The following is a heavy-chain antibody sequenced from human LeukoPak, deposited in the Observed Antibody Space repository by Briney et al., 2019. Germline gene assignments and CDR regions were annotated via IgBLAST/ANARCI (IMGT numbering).Heavy chain of an antibody. J-gene: IGHJ6*03. CDR2: INPNSGGT. D-gene: IGHD3-3*01. CDR1: GYTFTGYY. V-gene: IGHV1-2*02. Sequence: GASVKVSCKASGYTFTGYYMHWVRQAPGQGLEWMGWINPNSGGTNYAQKFQGRVTMTRDTSISTAYMELSRLRSDDTAVYYCARERDGTIFGVVAYYYYYYMDVWGKGTTVTVSS. CDR3: ARERDGTIFGVVAYYYYYYMDV.